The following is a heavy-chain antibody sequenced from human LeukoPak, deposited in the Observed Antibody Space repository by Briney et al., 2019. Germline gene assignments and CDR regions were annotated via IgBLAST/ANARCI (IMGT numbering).Heavy chain of an antibody. CDR1: GYTFTGYY. J-gene: IGHJ4*02. Sequence: ASVKVSCKASGYTFTGYYMHWVRQAPGQGLEWMGRINPNSGGTNYAQKFQGRVTMTRDTSISTAYMELSRLSSDDTAVYYCARVDLKYSSSPPGYWGQGTLVTVSS. D-gene: IGHD6-6*01. CDR3: ARVDLKYSSSPPGY. CDR2: INPNSGGT. V-gene: IGHV1-2*06.